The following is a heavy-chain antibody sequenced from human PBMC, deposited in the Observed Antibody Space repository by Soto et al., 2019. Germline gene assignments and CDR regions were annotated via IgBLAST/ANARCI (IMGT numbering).Heavy chain of an antibody. Sequence: QVQLVQSGAEVKKPGSSVKVSCKASGGNFNDYIISWVRQAPGQGPEWMGAIIPMFSTSNYAQKFQGRVTIAPDESTSTAYMELRSLRSEDTAIYFCARDADTAMVTNWFDTWGQGTLVTVSP. CDR3: ARDADTAMVTNWFDT. CDR1: GGNFNDYI. J-gene: IGHJ5*02. D-gene: IGHD5-18*01. V-gene: IGHV1-69*05. CDR2: IIPMFSTS.